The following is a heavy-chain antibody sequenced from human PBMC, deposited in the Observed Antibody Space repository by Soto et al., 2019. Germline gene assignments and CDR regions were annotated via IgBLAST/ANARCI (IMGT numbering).Heavy chain of an antibody. Sequence: GGSLRLSCAASWFTVSSNYMSWVRQAPGKGLEWVSVIYSGGSTYYADSVKGRFTISRDNSKNTLYLQMNSLRAEDTAVYYCASLSHVDTAMVGGGGWFDPWGQGTLVTVSS. CDR3: ASLSHVDTAMVGGGGWFDP. J-gene: IGHJ5*02. CDR2: IYSGGST. D-gene: IGHD5-18*01. CDR1: WFTVSSNY. V-gene: IGHV3-53*01.